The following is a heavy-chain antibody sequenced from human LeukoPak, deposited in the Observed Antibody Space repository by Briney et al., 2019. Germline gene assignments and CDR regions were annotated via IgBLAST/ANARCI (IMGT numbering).Heavy chain of an antibody. CDR1: GFTFDTYA. CDR3: AKDAFDYGQRHFDY. D-gene: IGHD4/OR15-4a*01. J-gene: IGHJ4*02. CDR2: ISNGGGST. V-gene: IGHV3-23*01. Sequence: PGGSLRLSCAASGFTFDTYAMAWVRQAPGKGLEWVSGISNGGGSTYYADSVKGRFIISRDNSKNTLFLQMNSLRAEDTAVYYCAKDAFDYGQRHFDYWGQGTLVTVSP.